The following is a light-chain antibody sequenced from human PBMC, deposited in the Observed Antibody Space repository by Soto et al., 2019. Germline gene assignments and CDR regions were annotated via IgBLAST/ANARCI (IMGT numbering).Light chain of an antibody. V-gene: IGLV1-44*01. Sequence: QSVLTQPPSASGTPGQRVTISCSGSSSNIGSNTVNSYQQLPGTAPKLLISSNDQRPSGVPDRFSGSKSGTSASLAISGLQSDDESDYYCAAWDDSLHAVVFGGGTKLTVL. CDR3: AAWDDSLHAVV. J-gene: IGLJ2*01. CDR2: SND. CDR1: SSNIGSNT.